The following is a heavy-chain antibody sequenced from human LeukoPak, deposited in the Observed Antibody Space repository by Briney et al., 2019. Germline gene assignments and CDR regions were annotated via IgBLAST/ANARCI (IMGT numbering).Heavy chain of an antibody. V-gene: IGHV1-2*02. J-gene: IGHJ4*02. CDR3: AKDMEGSNFDY. CDR1: GYTFTGYY. Sequence: ASVKVSCKASGYTFTGYYIHWVRQAPGQGLQWMGWINPNGGDTNYAQKFQGRVTMTRDTSISTAYMELSRLRSDDTAVYYCAKDMEGSNFDYWGQGTLVTVSS. CDR2: INPNGGDT. D-gene: IGHD2-15*01.